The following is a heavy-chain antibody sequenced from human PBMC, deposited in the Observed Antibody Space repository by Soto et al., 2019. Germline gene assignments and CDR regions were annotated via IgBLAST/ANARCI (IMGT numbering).Heavy chain of an antibody. CDR1: GFTFSSYA. D-gene: IGHD3-3*01. CDR3: AKWDLRFLEWLPAPFDY. CDR2: ISGSGGST. Sequence: GGALRLSCAASGFTFSSYAMIWVRQAPGKGLEWVSAISGSGGSTYYADTVKVRFTISRDNSKNTLYLQMNSLRAEDTAVYYCAKWDLRFLEWLPAPFDYWGQGTLVTVSS. V-gene: IGHV3-23*01. J-gene: IGHJ4*02.